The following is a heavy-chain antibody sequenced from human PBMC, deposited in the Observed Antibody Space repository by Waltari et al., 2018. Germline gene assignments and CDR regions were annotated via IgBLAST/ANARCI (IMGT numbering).Heavy chain of an antibody. V-gene: IGHV3-48*03. CDR1: GFSFNTFD. Sequence: EVQLVESGGGLVQPGGSLRLSCAASGFSFNTFDMTWVSQAAGKGLEWVSYIRSGGYTRYYADSVKGRFTISTDNAKNSLYLQMNSLTVEDTGVYYCARSRSSIWGLDYWGQGIQVTVSS. CDR2: IRSGGYTR. J-gene: IGHJ4*02. CDR3: ARSRSSIWGLDY. D-gene: IGHD3-16*01.